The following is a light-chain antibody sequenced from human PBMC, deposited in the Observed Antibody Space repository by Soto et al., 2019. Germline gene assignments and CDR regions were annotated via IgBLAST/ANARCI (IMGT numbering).Light chain of an antibody. CDR3: QQYGSSPAT. CDR2: AAS. V-gene: IGKV3-20*01. Sequence: EIVVTQSPGTLSLSPGEGASLSCRASQSVSSNYLAWYQQRPGQAPRLLIYAASNRAAGIPDRFSGSGSGTDFTLTISRLEPEDFAVYYCQQYGSSPATVGQGTKVDIK. CDR1: QSVSSNY. J-gene: IGKJ2*01.